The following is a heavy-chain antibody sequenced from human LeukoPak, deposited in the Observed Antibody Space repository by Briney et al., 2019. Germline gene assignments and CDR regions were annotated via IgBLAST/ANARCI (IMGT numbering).Heavy chain of an antibody. Sequence: PSETLSLTCTVSRGSISSYYWSWIRQPPGKGLEWIGYIYYSGTTNYNPSLKSRVTILVDTSKNQFSLNLSSVTAADTAVYYCARRGIVAAGYDYWGRGTLVTVSS. D-gene: IGHD6-13*01. CDR1: RGSISSYY. V-gene: IGHV4-59*08. J-gene: IGHJ4*02. CDR2: IYYSGTT. CDR3: ARRGIVAAGYDY.